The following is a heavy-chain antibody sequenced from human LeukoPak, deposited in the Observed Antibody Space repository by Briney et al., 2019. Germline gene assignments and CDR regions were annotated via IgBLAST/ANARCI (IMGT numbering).Heavy chain of an antibody. D-gene: IGHD1-26*01. CDR1: GYTFTGYY. CDR3: ARLSGSYYFDY. CDR2: INPNSGGT. Sequence: ASVKVSCEASGYTFTGYYMHWVRQAPGQGLEWMGWINPNSGGTDYAQKFQGRVTMTRDTSISTAYMELSRLRSDDTAVYYCARLSGSYYFDYWGQGTLVTVSS. V-gene: IGHV1-2*02. J-gene: IGHJ4*02.